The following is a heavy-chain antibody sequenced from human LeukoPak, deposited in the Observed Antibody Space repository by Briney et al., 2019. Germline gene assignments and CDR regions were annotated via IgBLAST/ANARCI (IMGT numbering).Heavy chain of an antibody. D-gene: IGHD3-22*01. Sequence: GGSLRLSCAASGFTFSSYAMSWVRQAPGKGLEWVSAISGSGGSTYYADSVKGRFTISRDNSKNTLYLQMNSLRAEDTAVYYCARGDTSGYYYRFFDYWGQGTLVTVSS. CDR3: ARGDTSGYYYRFFDY. V-gene: IGHV3-23*01. J-gene: IGHJ4*02. CDR1: GFTFSSYA. CDR2: ISGSGGST.